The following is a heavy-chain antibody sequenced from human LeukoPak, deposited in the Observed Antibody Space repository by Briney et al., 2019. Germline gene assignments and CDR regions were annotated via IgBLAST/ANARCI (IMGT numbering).Heavy chain of an antibody. D-gene: IGHD4-17*01. Sequence: PGGSLRLSCAASGFTFSSYSMNWVRQAPGKGLEWVSSISSSSYIYCADSVKGRFTISRDNAKNSLYLQMNSLRAEDTAVYYCARPRRYGDYAATPDAFDIWGQGTMVTVSS. J-gene: IGHJ3*02. CDR1: GFTFSSYS. V-gene: IGHV3-21*01. CDR3: ARPRRYGDYAATPDAFDI. CDR2: ISSSSYI.